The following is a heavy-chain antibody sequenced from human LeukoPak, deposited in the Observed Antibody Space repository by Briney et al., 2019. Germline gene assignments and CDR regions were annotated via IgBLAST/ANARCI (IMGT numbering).Heavy chain of an antibody. CDR2: ISWNSGSI. CDR1: GFTFDDYA. J-gene: IGHJ4*02. CDR3: AKGTWYGGNSGAFDY. V-gene: IGHV3-9*01. D-gene: IGHD4-23*01. Sequence: GGSLRLSCAASGFTFDDYAMHWVRQAPGKGLEWVSGISWNSGSIGYADSVKGRFTISRDNAKNSLYLQMNSQRAEDTALYYCAKGTWYGGNSGAFDYWGQGTLVTVSS.